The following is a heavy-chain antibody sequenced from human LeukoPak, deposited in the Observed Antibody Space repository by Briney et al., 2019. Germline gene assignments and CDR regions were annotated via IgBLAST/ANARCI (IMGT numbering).Heavy chain of an antibody. CDR2: IYYSGST. D-gene: IGHD3-22*01. J-gene: IGHJ3*02. V-gene: IGHV4-39*07. CDR1: GGSISSYY. Sequence: SETLSLTCTVSGGSISSYYWSWIRQPPGKGLEWIGSIYYSGSTYYNPSLKSRVTISVDTSKNQFSLKLSSVTAADTAVYYCASSGYYLDAFDIWGQGTMVTVSS. CDR3: ASSGYYLDAFDI.